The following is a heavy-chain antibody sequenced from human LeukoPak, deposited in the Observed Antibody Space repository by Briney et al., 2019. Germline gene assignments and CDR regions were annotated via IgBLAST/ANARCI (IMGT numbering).Heavy chain of an antibody. D-gene: IGHD3-22*01. CDR3: AREGNYYDSGGYLIPGYFQH. V-gene: IGHV4-59*01. J-gene: IGHJ1*01. CDR2: IYYSGST. CDR1: GGSISSYY. Sequence: KPSETLSLTCTVSGGSISSYYWSWIRQPPGKGLEWIGYIYYSGSTNYNPSLKSRVTISVDTSKNQFSLKLSSVTAADTPVYYCAREGNYYDSGGYLIPGYFQHWGQGTLVTVSS.